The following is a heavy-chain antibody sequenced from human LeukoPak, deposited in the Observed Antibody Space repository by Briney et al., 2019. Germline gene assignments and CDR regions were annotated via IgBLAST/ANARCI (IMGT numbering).Heavy chain of an antibody. CDR1: GYTLTELS. CDR3: ATGGLQDIVVVPAALKTNYYYGMDV. V-gene: IGHV1-24*01. D-gene: IGHD2-2*01. Sequence: ASVKVPCKVSGYTLTELSMHWVRQAPGKGLEWMGGFDPEDGETIYAQKFQGRVTMTEDTSTDTAYMELSSLRSEDTAVYYCATGGLQDIVVVPAALKTNYYYGMDVWGQGTTVTVSS. J-gene: IGHJ6*02. CDR2: FDPEDGET.